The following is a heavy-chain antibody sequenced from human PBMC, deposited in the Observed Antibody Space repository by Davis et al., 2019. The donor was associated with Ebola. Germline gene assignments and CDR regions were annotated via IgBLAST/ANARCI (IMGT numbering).Heavy chain of an antibody. CDR2: IYPGDSDT. Sequence: GESLKISCQCSGYSFTSYWIGWVRQMPGKGLEWMGIIYPGDSDTRYSPSFQGHVTISADKSISTDYLQWSSLKASDTAMYYCARPTTRGAYYYYGMDVWGQGTTVTVSS. V-gene: IGHV5-51*01. CDR3: ARPTTRGAYYYYGMDV. D-gene: IGHD1-14*01. J-gene: IGHJ6*02. CDR1: GYSFTSYW.